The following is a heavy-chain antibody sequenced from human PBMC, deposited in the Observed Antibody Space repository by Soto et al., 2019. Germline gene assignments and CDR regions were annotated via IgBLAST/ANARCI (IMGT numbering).Heavy chain of an antibody. CDR1: GGSVSSGSYY. Sequence: QVQLQESGPGLVKPSETLSLTCTVSGGSVSSGSYYWSWIRQPPGKGLEWIGYLYYSGSTNYNPALKSRVTISVDTSKNQCSLKLSSVTAADTAVYYCARAPRGPHYYDYGIDVWGQGTTVTVSS. J-gene: IGHJ6*02. CDR2: LYYSGST. V-gene: IGHV4-61*01. D-gene: IGHD3-16*01. CDR3: ARAPRGPHYYDYGIDV.